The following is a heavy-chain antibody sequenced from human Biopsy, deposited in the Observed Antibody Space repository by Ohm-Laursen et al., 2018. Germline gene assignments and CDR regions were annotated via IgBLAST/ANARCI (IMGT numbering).Heavy chain of an antibody. CDR2: ISGGGTI. Sequence: SLRLSCTASGFSVSDNYMSWVRQAPGRGLEWVSYISGGGTIYYGDSMKGRVTISRDNAKNSLYLQMHSLRAEDTAVYYCARDTRWSPYSMDVWGQGTTVTVS. CDR1: GFSVSDNY. CDR3: ARDTRWSPYSMDV. V-gene: IGHV3-11*01. D-gene: IGHD4-23*01. J-gene: IGHJ6*02.